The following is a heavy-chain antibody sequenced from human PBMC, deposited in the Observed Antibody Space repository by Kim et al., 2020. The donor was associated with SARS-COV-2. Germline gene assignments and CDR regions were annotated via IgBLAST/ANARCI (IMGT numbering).Heavy chain of an antibody. Sequence: GGSLRLSCAASGFTFSSYAMHWVRQAPGKGLEWVAVISYDGSNKYYADSVKGRFTISRDNSKNTLYLQMNSLRAEDTAVYYCARELYCSSTSCSYGMDVWGQGTTVTVSS. V-gene: IGHV3-30*04. D-gene: IGHD2-2*01. CDR2: ISYDGSNK. CDR1: GFTFSSYA. J-gene: IGHJ6*02. CDR3: ARELYCSSTSCSYGMDV.